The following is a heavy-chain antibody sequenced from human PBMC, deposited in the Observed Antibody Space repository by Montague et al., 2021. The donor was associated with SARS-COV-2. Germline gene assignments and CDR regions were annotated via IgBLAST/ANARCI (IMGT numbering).Heavy chain of an antibody. CDR1: GASISSSENS. Sequence: SETLSLTCTVSGASISSSENSWGWIRQSPGEGLEWFGSIFYSGTTYFNPSLRSRIAISVDTSKNQFSLKVTSATAADTAVYYCARHVTFGGVVVALDYWGQGHLVSVSS. V-gene: IGHV4-39*01. CDR3: ARHVTFGGVVVALDY. D-gene: IGHD3-16*02. CDR2: IFYSGTT. J-gene: IGHJ4*02.